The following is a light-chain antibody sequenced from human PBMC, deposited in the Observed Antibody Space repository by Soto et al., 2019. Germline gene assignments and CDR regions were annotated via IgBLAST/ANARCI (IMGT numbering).Light chain of an antibody. Sequence: IVLTQSPFTLSLSQGERATLSCSASHSVSSNYLAWYQQKAGQAPKLLIYAASRRATGIPDRFSGSGSETDFTLTISRLEPEDFAVYYCQQYGNSRTFGQGTKVDIK. CDR1: HSVSSNY. V-gene: IGKV3-20*01. J-gene: IGKJ1*01. CDR2: AAS. CDR3: QQYGNSRT.